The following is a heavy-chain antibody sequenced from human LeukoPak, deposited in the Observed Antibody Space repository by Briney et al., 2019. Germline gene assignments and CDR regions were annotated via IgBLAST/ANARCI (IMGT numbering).Heavy chain of an antibody. CDR2: ISDSGGST. Sequence: GGSLRLSCAASGFTFSVYAMSWVRQAPGKGLEWVSTISDSGGSTYYADSVKGRFTISRDNSKNTLYLQMNSLRAEDTAVYYCAKDRWEVPVGYLDLWGRGTLVTVSS. J-gene: IGHJ2*01. V-gene: IGHV3-23*01. D-gene: IGHD1-26*01. CDR3: AKDRWEVPVGYLDL. CDR1: GFTFSVYA.